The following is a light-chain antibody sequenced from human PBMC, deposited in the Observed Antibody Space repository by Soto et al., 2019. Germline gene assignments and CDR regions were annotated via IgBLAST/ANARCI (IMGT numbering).Light chain of an antibody. V-gene: IGKV1-39*01. CDR3: QQRYSTPPIT. J-gene: IGKJ5*01. CDR2: AAS. CDR1: QSISSY. Sequence: DIQMTQSPSSLSASVGDRATITCRASQSISSYLDWYQQKPGKAPKLLIYAASSLQSEVPSRFSGSGSVTDFTLTISSLQPEVFATYYCQQRYSTPPITFGHGTRLEMK.